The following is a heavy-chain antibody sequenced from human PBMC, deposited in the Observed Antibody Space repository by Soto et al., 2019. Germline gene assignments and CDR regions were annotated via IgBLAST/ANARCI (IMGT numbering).Heavy chain of an antibody. CDR3: ARGAAAAEGWFDP. Sequence: PSETLSLTCTVSGGSISSGGYYWSWIRQHPGKGLEWIGYIYYSGSTYYNPSLKSRVTIPVDTSKNQFSLKLSSVTAADTAVYYCARGAAAAEGWFDPWGQGTLVTVSS. CDR1: GGSISSGGYY. D-gene: IGHD6-13*01. CDR2: IYYSGST. J-gene: IGHJ5*02. V-gene: IGHV4-31*03.